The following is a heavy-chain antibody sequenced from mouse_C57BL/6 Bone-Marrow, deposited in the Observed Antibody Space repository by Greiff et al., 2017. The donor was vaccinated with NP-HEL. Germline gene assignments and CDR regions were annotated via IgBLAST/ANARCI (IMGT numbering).Heavy chain of an antibody. V-gene: IGHV5-9*01. J-gene: IGHJ2*01. CDR2: ISGGGGNT. D-gene: IGHD1-1*01. CDR3: ARHGRLLYYFDY. CDR1: GFTFSSYT. Sequence: EVHLVESGGGLVKPGGSLKLSCAASGFTFSSYTMSWVRQTPEKRLEWVATISGGGGNTYYPDSVKGRFTISRDNAKNTLYLQMSSLRSEDTALYYCARHGRLLYYFDYWGQGTTLTVSS.